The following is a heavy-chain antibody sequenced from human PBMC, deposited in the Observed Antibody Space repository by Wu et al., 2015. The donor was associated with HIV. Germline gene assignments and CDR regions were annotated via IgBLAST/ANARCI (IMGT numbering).Heavy chain of an antibody. V-gene: IGHV1-69*12. J-gene: IGHJ4*02. D-gene: IGHD3-3*01. CDR1: GGTFSSSA. CDR2: IIPIFGTA. CDR3: ARGSHRIFGVLSGGRT. Sequence: QVQLVQSGAEVKKPGSSVKVSCKASGGTFSSSAISWVRQAPGQGLEWMGGIIPIFGTANYAQKFQGRVTITADESTSTAYMELSSLRSDDTAIYYCARGSHRIFGVLSGGRTWGQGTLVTVSP.